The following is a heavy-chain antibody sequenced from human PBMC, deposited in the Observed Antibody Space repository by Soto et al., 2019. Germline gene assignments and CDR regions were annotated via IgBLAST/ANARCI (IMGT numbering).Heavy chain of an antibody. CDR1: GYNFAGYW. D-gene: IGHD3-3*01. CDR3: ARGGVSTRTFDY. V-gene: IGHV5-51*01. J-gene: IGHJ4*02. Sequence: PGESLRISCKGSGYNFAGYWIAWVRQMPGKGLELMGIIYPSDSDTRYRPSFQGQVTISADKSISSAYLQWSSLRASDTAMYYCARGGVSTRTFDYWGQGTPVTVSS. CDR2: IYPSDSDT.